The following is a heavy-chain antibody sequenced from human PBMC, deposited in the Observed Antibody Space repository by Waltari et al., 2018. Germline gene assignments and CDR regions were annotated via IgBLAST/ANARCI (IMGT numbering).Heavy chain of an antibody. V-gene: IGHV4-39*01. D-gene: IGHD2-15*01. Sequence: QLQLQESGPGLVKPSETLSLTCTVSGGSISSSSYYWGWIRQPPGKGLEWIGSIYYRGVTYDNPSLNSRVTISVDTSKNQFSLKLSSVTAADTAVYYCARLPLVVVAATDTDYWGQGTLVTVSS. J-gene: IGHJ4*02. CDR1: GGSISSSSYY. CDR3: ARLPLVVVAATDTDY. CDR2: IYYRGVT.